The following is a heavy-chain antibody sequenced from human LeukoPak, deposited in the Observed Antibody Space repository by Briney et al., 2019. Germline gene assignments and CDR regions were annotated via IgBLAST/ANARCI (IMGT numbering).Heavy chain of an antibody. D-gene: IGHD3-10*01. CDR3: ARGRYGPRGWYFDL. Sequence: ASVKVSCKASGYTFTSYGISWVRQAPGQGLEWMGWINAYNGNTNYAQKLQGRVTMTRDTSASTAYMELSSLRSEDTAVYYCARGRYGPRGWYFDLWGRGTLVTVSS. V-gene: IGHV1-18*01. J-gene: IGHJ2*01. CDR2: INAYNGNT. CDR1: GYTFTSYG.